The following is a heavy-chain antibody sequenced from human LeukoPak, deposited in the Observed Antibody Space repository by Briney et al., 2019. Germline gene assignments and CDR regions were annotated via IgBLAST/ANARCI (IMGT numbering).Heavy chain of an antibody. V-gene: IGHV4-61*01. D-gene: IGHD3-9*01. Sequence: PSETLSLTCTVSGGSISSSSYYWSWIRQPPGKGLEWIGYIYYSGSTNYNPSLKSRVTISVDTSKNQFSLKLSSVTAADTAVYYCARDRGYDILTGYYYYMDVWGKGTTVTVSS. CDR2: IYYSGST. CDR3: ARDRGYDILTGYYYYMDV. CDR1: GGSISSSSYY. J-gene: IGHJ6*03.